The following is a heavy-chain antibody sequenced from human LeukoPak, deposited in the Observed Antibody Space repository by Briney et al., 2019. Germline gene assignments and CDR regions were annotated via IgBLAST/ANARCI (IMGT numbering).Heavy chain of an antibody. D-gene: IGHD4-17*01. CDR1: GGTFSSYA. CDR2: IIPIFGTA. V-gene: IGHV1-69*13. J-gene: IGHJ3*02. Sequence: GASVKVSCKASGGTFSSYAISWVRQAPGRGLEWMGGIIPIFGTANYAQKFQGRVTITADESTSTAYMELSSLRSEDTAVYYCARDWGTVTTKRDHDAFDIWGQGTMVTVSS. CDR3: ARDWGTVTTKRDHDAFDI.